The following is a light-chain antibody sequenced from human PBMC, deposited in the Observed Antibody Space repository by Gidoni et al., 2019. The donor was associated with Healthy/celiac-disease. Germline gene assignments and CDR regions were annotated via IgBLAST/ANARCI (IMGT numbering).Light chain of an antibody. CDR1: QSVSSN. CDR3: QQYNNWPPTGT. J-gene: IGKJ1*01. V-gene: IGKV3-15*01. Sequence: EIVMTQSPATLSVSPGERATLSCRASQSVSSNLAWYQQKPGQAPRLLIYGASTRATGIPARFSGSGSGTEFTLTISSLQSEDFAVYYCQQYNNWPPTGTFXQXTKVXIK. CDR2: GAS.